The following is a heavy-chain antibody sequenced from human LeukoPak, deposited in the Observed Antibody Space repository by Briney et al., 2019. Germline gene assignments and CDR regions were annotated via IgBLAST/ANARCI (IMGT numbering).Heavy chain of an antibody. V-gene: IGHV3-23*01. D-gene: IGHD5-12*01. CDR1: GFTFSIYA. J-gene: IGHJ4*02. CDR3: AKDIVATINYCEY. Sequence: GGSLRLSCAGSGFTFSIYAMSWVRQAPGKGLEWVSSISGSRGSTYYADSVKGRFTISRDNSKNTLYLQMNSLRAEDTAVYYCAKDIVATINYCEYWGQGTLVTVSS. CDR2: ISGSRGST.